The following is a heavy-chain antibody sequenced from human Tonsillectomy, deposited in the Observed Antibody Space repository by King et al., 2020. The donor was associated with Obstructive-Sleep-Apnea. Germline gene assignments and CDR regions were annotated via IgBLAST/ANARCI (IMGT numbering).Heavy chain of an antibody. J-gene: IGHJ4*02. CDR1: GYSISSGHY. CDR2: IYHSGIT. CDR3: ARVAAAAAPPFDY. V-gene: IGHV4-38-2*01. Sequence: QLQESGPGLVKPSETLSLTCAVSGYSISSGHYWGWIRQPPGKGLEWIGSIYHSGITYYNAFLKSRVTISVDTSKNQFSLKLSSVTAADTAMYYCARVAAAAAPPFDYWGQGTLVTVSS. D-gene: IGHD6-13*01.